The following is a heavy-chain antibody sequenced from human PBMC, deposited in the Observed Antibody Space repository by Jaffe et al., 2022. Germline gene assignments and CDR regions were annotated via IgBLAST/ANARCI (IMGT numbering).Heavy chain of an antibody. V-gene: IGHV3-7*01. CDR1: GFTFSSYW. J-gene: IGHJ6*03. CDR2: IKQDGSEK. CDR3: ARGWYSSSWYTPPDDYYYYYMDV. D-gene: IGHD6-13*01. Sequence: EVQLVESGGGLVQPGGSLRLSCAASGFTFSSYWMSWVRQAPGKGLEWVANIKQDGSEKYYVDSVKGRFTISRDNAKNSLYLQMNSLRAEDTAVYYCARGWYSSSWYTPPDDYYYYYMDVWGKGTTVTVSS.